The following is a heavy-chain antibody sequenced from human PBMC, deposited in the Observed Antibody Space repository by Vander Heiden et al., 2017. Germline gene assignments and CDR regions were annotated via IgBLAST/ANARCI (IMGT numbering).Heavy chain of an antibody. V-gene: IGHV6-1*01. CDR3: ASGLNGNYAA. Sequence: VQLHQSGPGLVKPSQTLSLTSAISGASTSDNSGAWNWIRQSPSRGLEWLGRAYYRGKWYSEYAVSVKSRIVITPDTSKNEFSLHLNSVTPDDTTVYYCASGLNGNYAAWGQGVQVSVSS. CDR2: AYYRGKWYS. J-gene: IGHJ5*02. D-gene: IGHD1-7*01. CDR1: GASTSDNSGA.